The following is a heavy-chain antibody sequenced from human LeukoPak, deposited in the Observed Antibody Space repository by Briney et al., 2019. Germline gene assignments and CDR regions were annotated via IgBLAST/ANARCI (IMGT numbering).Heavy chain of an antibody. D-gene: IGHD4-17*01. V-gene: IGHV3-9*01. Sequence: PGGSLRLSCAASGFTFDDYAMHWVRQAPGKGLEWVSGISWNSGSIGYADSVKGRFTISRDNAKNSLYLQMNSLRAEDTAVYYCARGTVTRLYYFDYWGQGTLVTVSS. J-gene: IGHJ4*02. CDR3: ARGTVTRLYYFDY. CDR2: ISWNSGSI. CDR1: GFTFDDYA.